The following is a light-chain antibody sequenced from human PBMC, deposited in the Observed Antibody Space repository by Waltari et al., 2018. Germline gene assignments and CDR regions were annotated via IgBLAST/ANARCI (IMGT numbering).Light chain of an antibody. V-gene: IGKV3-20*01. CDR2: GAS. CDR1: QTITGSW. CDR3: QQYDGSAVT. J-gene: IGKJ4*01. Sequence: EIALTQSPGTLSLSPGERATLSCRASQTITGSWLTWYQRRPGQAPRLLIYGASIRATGMRGRFSGSGSETDCTLTISRLEPEDCAVYYGQQYDGSAVTFGGGTKVEVK.